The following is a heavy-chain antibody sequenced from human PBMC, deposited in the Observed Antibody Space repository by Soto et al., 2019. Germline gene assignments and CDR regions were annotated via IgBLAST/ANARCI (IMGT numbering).Heavy chain of an antibody. CDR1: GFTFSNYA. CDR2: ISGDSGST. V-gene: IGHV3-23*01. D-gene: IGHD6-19*01. Sequence: PVGSLRLSCAASGFTFSNYAMSWVRQAPGKGLEWVSAISGDSGSTYYADSVKGRFTISRDNSKNSLYLQMNSLRADDTAVYYCATPSGLTVTGPDYWGQGTLVTVSS. CDR3: ATPSGLTVTGPDY. J-gene: IGHJ4*02.